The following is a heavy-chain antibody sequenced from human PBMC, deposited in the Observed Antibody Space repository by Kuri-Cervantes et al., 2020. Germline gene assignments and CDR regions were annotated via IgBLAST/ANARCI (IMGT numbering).Heavy chain of an antibody. CDR2: IYHSGST. D-gene: IGHD2/OR15-2a*01. J-gene: IGHJ5*02. CDR1: GYSISSGYY. CDR3: ARHPIVSDGANWFDP. Sequence: SETLSLTCAVSGYSISSGYYWGWIRQPPGKGLEWIGSIYHSGSTYYNPPLKSRVTISVDTSKNQFSLKLSSVTAADTAVYYCARHPIVSDGANWFDPWGQGTLVTVSS. V-gene: IGHV4-38-2*01.